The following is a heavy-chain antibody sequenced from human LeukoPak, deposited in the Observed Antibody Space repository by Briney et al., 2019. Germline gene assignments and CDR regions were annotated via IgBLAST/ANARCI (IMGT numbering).Heavy chain of an antibody. Sequence: GGSLRLSCAASGFTFSGYGMHWVRQAPGKGLEWVAGISYDGRNQHYADSVKGRFTISRDNSKNTLDLLMNSLRAEDTAVYYCVKDKDSNGLRNWGQGTLVTVSS. D-gene: IGHD5-18*01. J-gene: IGHJ4*02. CDR2: ISYDGRNQ. CDR1: GFTFSGYG. V-gene: IGHV3-30*18. CDR3: VKDKDSNGLRN.